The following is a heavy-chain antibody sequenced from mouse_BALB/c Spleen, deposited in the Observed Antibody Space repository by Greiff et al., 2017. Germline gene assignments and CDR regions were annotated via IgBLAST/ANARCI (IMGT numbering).Heavy chain of an antibody. CDR2: ISSGGSYT. V-gene: IGHV5-9-4*01. J-gene: IGHJ2*01. CDR3: ARGGGYGSSL. CDR1: GFTFSSYA. D-gene: IGHD1-1*01. Sequence: EVQVVESGGGLVKPGGSLKLSCAASGFTFSSYAMSWVRQSPEKRLEWVAEISSGGSYTYYPDTVTGRFTISRDNAKNTLYLEMSSLRSEDTAMYYCARGGGYGSSLWGQGTTLTVSS.